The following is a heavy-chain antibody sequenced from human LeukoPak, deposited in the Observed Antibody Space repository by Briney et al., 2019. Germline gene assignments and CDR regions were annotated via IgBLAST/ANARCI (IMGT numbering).Heavy chain of an antibody. CDR2: IYYSGST. CDR1: GGSISSYY. CDR3: ARQGGELLAPPTFDY. D-gene: IGHD2-15*01. J-gene: IGHJ4*02. V-gene: IGHV4-59*08. Sequence: PSETLSLTCTVSGGSISSYYWSWIRQPPGKGLEWIGYIYYSGSTNYNPSLKSRVTISVDTSKNQFSLKLSSVTAADTAVYYCARQGGELLAPPTFDYWGQGTLVTVSS.